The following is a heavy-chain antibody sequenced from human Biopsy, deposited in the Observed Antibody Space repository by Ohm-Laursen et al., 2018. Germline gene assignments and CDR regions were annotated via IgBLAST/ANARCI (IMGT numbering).Heavy chain of an antibody. V-gene: IGHV4-59*12. CDR2: IYFTGRT. Sequence: GTLSLTCTVSGGPIDSYYWSWIRQPPGKALEGIGYIYFTGRTSYNPSLKSRVTMSVNTSKKQFSLRLSSVTAADTAVYYCASAGYNPDWNFDLWGRGTRVTVSS. D-gene: IGHD5-24*01. CDR1: GGPIDSYY. CDR3: ASAGYNPDWNFDL. J-gene: IGHJ2*01.